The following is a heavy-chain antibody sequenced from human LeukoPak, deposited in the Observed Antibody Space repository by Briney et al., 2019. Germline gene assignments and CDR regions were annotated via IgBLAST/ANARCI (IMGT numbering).Heavy chain of an antibody. Sequence: GGSLRLFCAASGFTLSGAWVHWVRQVPGKGLVWVSRINPDGTDIRYADSVKGRFTISRDDAKNTLFLHMNSLRVEDTAVYYCARVFGPGLDEYFHLWGQGTLVTVSS. CDR3: ARVFGPGLDEYFHL. V-gene: IGHV3-74*01. CDR1: GFTLSGAW. J-gene: IGHJ1*01. CDR2: INPDGTDI. D-gene: IGHD3-10*01.